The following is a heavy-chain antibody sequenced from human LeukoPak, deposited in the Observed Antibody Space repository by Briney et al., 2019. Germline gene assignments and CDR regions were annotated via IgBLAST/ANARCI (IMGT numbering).Heavy chain of an antibody. CDR2: IHQSGDT. D-gene: IGHD6-25*01. CDR1: GGSITSGGFY. V-gene: IGHV4-30-2*01. J-gene: IGHJ4*02. CDR3: ARLIAADPQLDC. Sequence: SETLSLTCTVSGGSITSGGFYWSWIRQPPGKGLEWIGYIHQSGDTYQNPSLRGRVTVSLDRSKNEFYLKLSSVTAADMAVYYCARLIAADPQLDCWGQGTLVTVSS.